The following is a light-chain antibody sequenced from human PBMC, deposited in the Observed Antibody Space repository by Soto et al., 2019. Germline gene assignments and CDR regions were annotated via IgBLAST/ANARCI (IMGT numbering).Light chain of an antibody. CDR3: QQRSNWPSLT. CDR1: QSVSIY. J-gene: IGKJ4*01. Sequence: EIVLTQSPATLSLSPGERATLSCRASQSVSIYLAWYQQKPGQAPRLLIYDASNRATGIPARFSGTGSGTDFSPTIGSLEPEDSAIYYCQQRSNWPSLTFGGGTKVEIK. CDR2: DAS. V-gene: IGKV3-11*01.